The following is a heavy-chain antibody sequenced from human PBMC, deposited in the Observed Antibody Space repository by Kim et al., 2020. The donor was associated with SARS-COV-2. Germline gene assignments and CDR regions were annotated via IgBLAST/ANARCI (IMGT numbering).Heavy chain of an antibody. D-gene: IGHD5-18*01. Sequence: SETLSLTCTVSGYSISSGNSWGWIRQPPGKGLEWIGSIYLSGSTYYNPSLKSRVTKSVDTSKNQFSLKLSSVTAADTAVYYCARLDTAMVLYFDYWGQGTLVTVSS. J-gene: IGHJ4*02. CDR3: ARLDTAMVLYFDY. CDR1: GYSISSGNS. V-gene: IGHV4-38-2*02. CDR2: IYLSGST.